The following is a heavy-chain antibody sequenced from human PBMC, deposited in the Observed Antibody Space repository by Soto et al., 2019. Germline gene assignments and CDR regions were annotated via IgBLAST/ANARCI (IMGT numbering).Heavy chain of an antibody. CDR3: AKDGRGSGSHYNSFGY. V-gene: IGHV3-53*01. Sequence: QPGGSLRLSCAASGFTVGNNYMSWVRQAPGKRLEWVSLIYSTGTTRYADSVKGRFTVSRDNAKNTLYLQMNSLRAEDTAVYYCAKDGRGSGSHYNSFGYWGQGTLVTVSS. CDR1: GFTVGNNY. D-gene: IGHD3-10*01. J-gene: IGHJ4*02. CDR2: IYSTGTT.